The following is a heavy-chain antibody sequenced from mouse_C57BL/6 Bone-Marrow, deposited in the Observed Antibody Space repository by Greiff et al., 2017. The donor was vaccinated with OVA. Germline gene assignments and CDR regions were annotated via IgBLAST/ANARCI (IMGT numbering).Heavy chain of an antibody. CDR1: GFSLTSYG. D-gene: IGHD2-2*01. J-gene: IGHJ4*01. V-gene: IGHV2-6-1*01. CDR3: ARHGVTTGYAMDY. CDR2: IWSDGST. Sequence: QVQLQQSGPGLVAPSQSLSITCTVSGFSLTSYGVHWVRQPPGKGLEWLVVIWSDGSTTYNSALKSRLSISKDNSKNQVFLKMNSLQTDDTAMYYCARHGVTTGYAMDYWGQGTSVTVSS.